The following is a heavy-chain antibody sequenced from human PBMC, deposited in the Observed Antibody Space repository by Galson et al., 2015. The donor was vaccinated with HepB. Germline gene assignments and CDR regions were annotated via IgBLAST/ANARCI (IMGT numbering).Heavy chain of an antibody. CDR2: ISSSSSYI. Sequence: SLRLSCAASGFTFSSYSMNWVRQAPGKGLEWVSSISSSSSYIYYADSVKGRFTISRDNAKNSLYLQTNSLRAEDTAVYYCARAPSGYYYPTPFDYWGQGTLVTVSS. CDR3: ARAPSGYYYPTPFDY. V-gene: IGHV3-21*01. CDR1: GFTFSSYS. J-gene: IGHJ4*02. D-gene: IGHD3-22*01.